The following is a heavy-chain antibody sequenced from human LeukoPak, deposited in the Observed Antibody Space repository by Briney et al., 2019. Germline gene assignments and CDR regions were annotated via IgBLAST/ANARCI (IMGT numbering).Heavy chain of an antibody. V-gene: IGHV3-66*01. Sequence: PGGSLRLSCAASGFTVSSNYMSWVRQAPGKGLEWVSVIYSGGSTYYADSVKGRFTISRDNSKNTLYLQMNSLRAEDTAVYYCAREIDRVYYDANFDYWGQGTLVTVSS. CDR3: AREIDRVYYDANFDY. CDR2: IYSGGST. J-gene: IGHJ4*02. D-gene: IGHD5/OR15-5a*01. CDR1: GFTVSSNY.